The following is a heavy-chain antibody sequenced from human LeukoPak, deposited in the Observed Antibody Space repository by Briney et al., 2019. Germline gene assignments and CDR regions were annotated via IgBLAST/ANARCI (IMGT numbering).Heavy chain of an antibody. CDR3: ARDPYSGAYGDSYYYYMDV. CDR1: GFTFSSYN. D-gene: IGHD1-26*01. CDR2: ITSSSTYI. V-gene: IGHV3-21*01. Sequence: GGSLRLSCAASGFTFSSYNMNWVRQAPGKGLEWVSSITSSSTYIYYADSVRGRFTISRDDAKNSLYLQMNSLRSDDTAVYYCARDPYSGAYGDSYYYYMDVWGKGTTVTISS. J-gene: IGHJ6*03.